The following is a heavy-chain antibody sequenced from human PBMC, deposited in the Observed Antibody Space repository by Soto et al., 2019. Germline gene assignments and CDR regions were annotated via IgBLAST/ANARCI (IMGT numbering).Heavy chain of an antibody. CDR2: IYPGDSDT. D-gene: IGHD3-16*02. J-gene: IGHJ4*02. Sequence: GESLKISCKGSGYSFTSYWIGWVRQMPGKGLEWMGIIYPGDSDTRYSPSFQGQVTISADKSISTAYLQWSSLKASDTAMYYCARVGPYYDYIWGSYRSKAYFDYWGQGTLVTVSS. CDR3: ARVGPYYDYIWGSYRSKAYFDY. V-gene: IGHV5-51*01. CDR1: GYSFTSYW.